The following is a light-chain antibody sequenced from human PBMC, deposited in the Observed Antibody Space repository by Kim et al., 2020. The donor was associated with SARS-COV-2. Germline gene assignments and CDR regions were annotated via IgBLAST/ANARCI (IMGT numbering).Light chain of an antibody. CDR2: GAS. J-gene: IGKJ2*01. Sequence: EIVLTQSPGTLSLSPGERATLSCRTSETISSDYVAWYRHKPGQAPRLLIYGASTRATGIPERFCGSGSGTDFTLTISRLEPEDFAVYYCQQYDPSFPYTFGQGTKLEI. CDR3: QQYDPSFPYT. CDR1: ETISSDY. V-gene: IGKV3-20*01.